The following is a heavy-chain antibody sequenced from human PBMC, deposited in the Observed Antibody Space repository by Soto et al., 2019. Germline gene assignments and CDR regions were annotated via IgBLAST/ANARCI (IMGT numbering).Heavy chain of an antibody. V-gene: IGHV4-59*01. Sequence: SETLSLTCTVSGGFISSYYWSWIRQPPGKGLEWIGYIYYSGSTNYNPSLKSRVTISVDTSKNQFSLKLSSVTAADTAVYYCASFSSSWYDNYYYYMDVWGKGTTVTVSS. CDR3: ASFSSSWYDNYYYYMDV. J-gene: IGHJ6*03. D-gene: IGHD6-13*01. CDR1: GGFISSYY. CDR2: IYYSGST.